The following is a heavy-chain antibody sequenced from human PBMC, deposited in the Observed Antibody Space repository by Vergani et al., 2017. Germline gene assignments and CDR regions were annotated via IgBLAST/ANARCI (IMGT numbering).Heavy chain of an antibody. Sequence: EVQLVESGGHLVQPGGSLRLSCAASGFTLNNSWMTWVRLSPGKGLEWVANIKEDRSEIYYVDSVRGRFTISRDNAKNALYLQMNSLRVEDTAVYYCARRADYLDYWGQGTLVTVSS. CDR1: GFTLNNSW. V-gene: IGHV3-7*01. J-gene: IGHJ4*02. CDR2: IKEDRSEI. D-gene: IGHD1-26*01. CDR3: ARRADYLDY.